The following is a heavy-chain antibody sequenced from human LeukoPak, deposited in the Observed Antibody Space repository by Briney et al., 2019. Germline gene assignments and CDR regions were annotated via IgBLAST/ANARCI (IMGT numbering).Heavy chain of an antibody. Sequence: SQTLSLTCAISGDSVSSNSAAWNWIRQSPSRGLEWLGRTYYRSKWYNDYAVSVKSRITINPDTSKNQFSLQLNSVTPEDTAVYYCASAKTDSYGFIFFDYWGQGTLVTVSS. V-gene: IGHV6-1*01. D-gene: IGHD5-18*01. CDR3: ASAKTDSYGFIFFDY. J-gene: IGHJ4*02. CDR1: GDSVSSNSAA. CDR2: TYYRSKWYN.